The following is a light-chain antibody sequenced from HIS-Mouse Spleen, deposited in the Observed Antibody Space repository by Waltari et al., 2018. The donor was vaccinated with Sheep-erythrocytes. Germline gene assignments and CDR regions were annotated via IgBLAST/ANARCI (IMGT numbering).Light chain of an antibody. CDR2: DAS. CDR1: QSVSSY. Sequence: EIVLTQSPATLSLSPGERANLSCRASQSVSSYLAWYQQKPGQAPRLLTYDASNRATGIPARFSGSGSGTDFTLTISSLEPEDFAVYYCQQRSNWYTFGQGTKLEIK. J-gene: IGKJ2*01. V-gene: IGKV3-11*01. CDR3: QQRSNWYT.